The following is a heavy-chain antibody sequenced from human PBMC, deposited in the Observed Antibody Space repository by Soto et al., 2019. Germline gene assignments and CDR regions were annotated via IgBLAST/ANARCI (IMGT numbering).Heavy chain of an antibody. J-gene: IGHJ4*02. CDR3: ARXINYYGSGNPKGYYFDY. CDR2: IYDSGST. V-gene: IGHV4-39*01. Sequence: PSETLSLTCTVSGGSITSTSSYWGWVRQPPEKGLEWIATIYDSGSTYYNPSLYSRATISIDTSKNQFSLRLSSVTATDTAVYYCARXINYYGSGNPKGYYFDYWGQGTLVTVSS. D-gene: IGHD3-10*01. CDR1: GGSITSTSSY.